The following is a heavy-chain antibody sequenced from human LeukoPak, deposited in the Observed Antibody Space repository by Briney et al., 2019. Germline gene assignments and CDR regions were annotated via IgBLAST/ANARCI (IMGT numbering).Heavy chain of an antibody. CDR2: INSDGITT. CDR3: ARGGQGNWPTPFDY. J-gene: IGHJ4*02. V-gene: IGHV3-74*01. CDR1: GFTFSSYW. Sequence: GGSLRLSCAASGFTFSSYWLHWVRQAPGKGLVWVSRINSDGITTSYADSVKGRFTISRDNAKNTLYLQMNSLRAEDTAVYYCARGGQGNWPTPFDYWGQGTLVTVSS. D-gene: IGHD1-1*01.